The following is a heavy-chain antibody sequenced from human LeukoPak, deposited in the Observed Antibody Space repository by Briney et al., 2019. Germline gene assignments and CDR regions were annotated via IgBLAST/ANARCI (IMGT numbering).Heavy chain of an antibody. CDR3: ARGHGYSSSWYWY. D-gene: IGHD6-13*01. CDR1: GYSISSGYY. V-gene: IGHV4-34*01. J-gene: IGHJ4*02. Sequence: SETLSLTCAVSGYSISSGYYWSWIRQPPGKGLEWIGEINHSGSTNYNPSLKSRVTISVDTSKNQFSLKLSSVTAADTAVYYCARGHGYSSSWYWYWGQGTLVTVSS. CDR2: INHSGST.